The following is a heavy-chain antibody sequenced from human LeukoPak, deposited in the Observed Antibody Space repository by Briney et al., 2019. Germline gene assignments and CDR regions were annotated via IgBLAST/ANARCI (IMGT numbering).Heavy chain of an antibody. V-gene: IGHV4-59*01. CDR2: IYYSGST. Sequence: PAETLSLTCTVSGGSISSYYWSWIRQPPGKGLEWIGYIYYSGSTNYNPSLKSRVTISVDTSNNQFSLKLTSVTAADTAVYYCARTYYDFWSGAWFDPWGQGTLVTVSS. CDR1: GGSISSYY. D-gene: IGHD3-3*01. J-gene: IGHJ5*02. CDR3: ARTYYDFWSGAWFDP.